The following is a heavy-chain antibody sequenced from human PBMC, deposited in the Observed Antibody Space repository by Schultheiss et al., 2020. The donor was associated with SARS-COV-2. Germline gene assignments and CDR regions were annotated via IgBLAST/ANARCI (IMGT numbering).Heavy chain of an antibody. CDR1: GFTFSSYW. D-gene: IGHD1-26*01. CDR3: ARNSGSYWGEDY. Sequence: GGSLRLSCAASGFTFSSYWMHWVRQAPGKGLEWVAVISYDGSNKYYADSVKGRFTISRDNAKNSLYLQMNSLRVEDTAVYYCARNSGSYWGEDYWGQGTLVTVSS. J-gene: IGHJ4*02. V-gene: IGHV3-30*07. CDR2: ISYDGSNK.